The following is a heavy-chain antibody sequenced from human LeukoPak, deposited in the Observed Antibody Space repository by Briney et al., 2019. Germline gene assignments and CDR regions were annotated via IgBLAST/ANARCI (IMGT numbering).Heavy chain of an antibody. CDR1: GGSFSGYY. J-gene: IGHJ4*02. D-gene: IGHD6-6*01. Sequence: PSETLSLTCAVYGGSFSGYYWSWIRQPPGKELEWIGEINHSGSTNYNPSLKSRVTISVDTSKNQFSLKLSSVTAADTAVYYCAVEPYSSSSHFDYWGQGTLVTVSS. V-gene: IGHV4-34*01. CDR3: AVEPYSSSSHFDY. CDR2: INHSGST.